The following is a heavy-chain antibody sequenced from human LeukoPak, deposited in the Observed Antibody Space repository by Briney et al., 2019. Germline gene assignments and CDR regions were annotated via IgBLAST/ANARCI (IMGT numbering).Heavy chain of an antibody. CDR3: AREVSIAVAGYYFDY. CDR2: IIPIFGTA. J-gene: IGHJ4*02. D-gene: IGHD6-19*01. V-gene: IGHV1-69*05. CDR1: GGTFGSYA. Sequence: SVKVSCKASGGTFGSYAISWVRQAPGQGLEWMGGIIPIFGTANYAQKFQGRVTITTDESTSTAYMELSSLRSEDTAVYYCAREVSIAVAGYYFDYWGQGTLVTVSS.